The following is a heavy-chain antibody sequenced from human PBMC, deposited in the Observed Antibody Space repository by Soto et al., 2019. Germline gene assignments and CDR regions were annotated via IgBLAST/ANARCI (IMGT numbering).Heavy chain of an antibody. CDR3: ALNSGVYATKGWFDP. Sequence: EVQLVESEGGVVRPGGSLRLSCAASGFTFDDYGMSWVRQAPGKGLEWVSGINWNGGSTGYADSVKGRFTISRDNAKNSLYLQMNSLRAEDTALYHCALNSGVYATKGWFDPWGQGTLVTVSS. CDR2: INWNGGST. V-gene: IGHV3-20*01. J-gene: IGHJ5*02. CDR1: GFTFDDYG. D-gene: IGHD2-8*01.